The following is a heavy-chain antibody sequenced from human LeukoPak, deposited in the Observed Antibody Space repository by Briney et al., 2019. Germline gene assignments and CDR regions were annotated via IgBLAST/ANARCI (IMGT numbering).Heavy chain of an antibody. J-gene: IGHJ3*02. CDR3: ARDRSGYYDSSGYYGRDAFDI. CDR1: GGSISSSSYY. D-gene: IGHD3-22*01. Sequence: SETLSLTCTVSGGSISSSSYYWGWIRQPPGKGLEWIGSIYYSGSTYYNPSLKSRVTISVDTSKNQFSLKLSSVTAADTAVYYCARDRSGYYDSSGYYGRDAFDIWGQGTMVTVSS. V-gene: IGHV4-39*07. CDR2: IYYSGST.